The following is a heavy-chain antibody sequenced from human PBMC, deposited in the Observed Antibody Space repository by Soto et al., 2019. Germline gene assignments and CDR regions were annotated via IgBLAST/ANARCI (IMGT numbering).Heavy chain of an antibody. D-gene: IGHD6-13*01. J-gene: IGHJ4*02. V-gene: IGHV3-23*01. CDR2: ISGSGGST. CDR1: GFTFSSYA. Sequence: GGSLRLSCAASGFTFSSYAMSRVRQAPGKGLEWVSAISGSGGSTYYADSVKGRFTISRDNSKNTLYLQMNSLRAEDTAVYYRAYSSTPFDYRGQGTLVTVSS. CDR3: AYSSTPFDY.